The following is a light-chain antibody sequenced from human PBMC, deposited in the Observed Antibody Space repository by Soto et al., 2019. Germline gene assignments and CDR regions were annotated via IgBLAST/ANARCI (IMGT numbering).Light chain of an antibody. CDR3: QQRHMWPIT. Sequence: EVVLTQSPVTLSLSPRERATLSCRASQSFRSLLAWYQQKPGQAPRLLIYDAYNRATGIPPRFSGSGSGTDFTLTISSLEPEDSAVYYCQQRHMWPITFGQGTRLEIK. CDR1: QSFRSL. CDR2: DAY. J-gene: IGKJ5*01. V-gene: IGKV3-11*01.